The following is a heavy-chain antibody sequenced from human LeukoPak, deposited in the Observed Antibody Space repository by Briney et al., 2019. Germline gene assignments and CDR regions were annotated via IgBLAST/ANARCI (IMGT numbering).Heavy chain of an antibody. CDR3: AKDRTYYYDSPQY. CDR2: IKQDGSEK. D-gene: IGHD3-22*01. J-gene: IGHJ4*02. Sequence: PGGSLRLSCAASGFTFSSYWMSWVRQAPGKGLEWVANIKQDGSEKYYVDSVKGRFTISRDNAKNSLYLQMNSLRAEDTAVYYCAKDRTYYYDSPQYWGQGTLVTVSS. V-gene: IGHV3-7*03. CDR1: GFTFSSYW.